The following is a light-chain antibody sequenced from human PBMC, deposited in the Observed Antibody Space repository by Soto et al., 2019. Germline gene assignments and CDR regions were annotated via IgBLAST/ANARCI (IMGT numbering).Light chain of an antibody. CDR3: SSYAGSANLL. J-gene: IGLJ2*01. CDR2: EVD. Sequence: QSVLTQPRSVSGSPGQSVTISCTGSNNDVGGNNYVSWYQFLPGKVPKVMIYEVDKRPSGVPDRFSGSRSGNTASLTVSGLQPEDEGDYFCSSYAGSANLLFGGGTKLTVL. CDR1: NNDVGGNNY. V-gene: IGLV2-11*01.